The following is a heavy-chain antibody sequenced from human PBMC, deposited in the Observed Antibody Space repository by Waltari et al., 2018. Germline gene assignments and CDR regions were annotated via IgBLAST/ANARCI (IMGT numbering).Heavy chain of an antibody. J-gene: IGHJ5*02. CDR1: GGSLSSSSHY. Sequence: QLQLQESGPGLVKPSETLSLTCTVSGGSLSSSSHYLGWIRQPPGKGLEWIGSIYYSGSTYYNPSLKSRVTISVDTSKNQFSLKLSSVTAADTAVYYCARSRHPYYDSSGYAGGWFDPWGQGTLVTVSS. CDR3: ARSRHPYYDSSGYAGGWFDP. CDR2: IYYSGST. D-gene: IGHD3-22*01. V-gene: IGHV4-39*07.